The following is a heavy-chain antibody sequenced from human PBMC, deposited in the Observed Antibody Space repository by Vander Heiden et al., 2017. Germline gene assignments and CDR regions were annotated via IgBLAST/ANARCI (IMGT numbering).Heavy chain of an antibody. CDR3: VYSWLDN. CDR2: IKSKVAGETT. J-gene: IGHJ5*02. Sequence: ETQLVESGGDLVKPGGSLRLSCIGSGFNFSYAWMTWVRRAPGKGLEWVGRIKSKVAGETTEYAAPVKGRFILSRDDSKNTVYLQMKSLQIEDTAVYYCVYSWLDNWGQGTLVTVSS. V-gene: IGHV3-15*01. D-gene: IGHD1-26*01. CDR1: GFNFSYAW.